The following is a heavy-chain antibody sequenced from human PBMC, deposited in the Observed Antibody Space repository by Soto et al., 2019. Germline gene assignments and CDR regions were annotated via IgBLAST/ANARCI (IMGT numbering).Heavy chain of an antibody. J-gene: IGHJ5*02. CDR1: GGSISSSSYY. CDR3: ARARREDYDILTGYYPLGWFDP. V-gene: IGHV4-39*01. D-gene: IGHD3-9*01. Sequence: SETLSLTCTVSGGSISSSSYYWGWIRQPPGKGLEWIGSIYYSGSTYYNPSLKSRVTISVDTSKNQFSLKLSSVTAADTAVYYCARARREDYDILTGYYPLGWFDPWGQGTLVTVSS. CDR2: IYYSGST.